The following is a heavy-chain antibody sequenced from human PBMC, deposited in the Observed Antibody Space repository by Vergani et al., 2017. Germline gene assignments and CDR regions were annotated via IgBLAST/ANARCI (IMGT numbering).Heavy chain of an antibody. D-gene: IGHD1-14*01. CDR1: GFTFNQYG. V-gene: IGHV3-33*01. CDR3: ARDLRLLYNRVDP. Sequence: QVQLVESGGGVVQPGRSLRLSCAASGFTFNQYGMHWVRQAPGKGLEWVAVTWYDGNNKQYADSVKGRFTIYRDNSKSTMYLQMNSLRDEDTGVYYCARDLRLLYNRVDPWGQGTLVTVSS. J-gene: IGHJ5*02. CDR2: TWYDGNNK.